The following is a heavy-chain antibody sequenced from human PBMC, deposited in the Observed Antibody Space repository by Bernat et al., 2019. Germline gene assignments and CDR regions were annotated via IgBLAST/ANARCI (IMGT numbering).Heavy chain of an antibody. J-gene: IGHJ6*02. Sequence: QVQLQESGPGLVKPSQTLFLTCTVSGCSISSGGYYSSWIPQHPGKGLEWIGYIYYSWSTYYNPSLKSRVTISVDTSKNQFSLKVSTETAADTAVYYCASETGNDILTDYSGGDYCGMDVWGQGTTVTVSS. D-gene: IGHD3-9*01. CDR3: ASETGNDILTDYSGGDYCGMDV. CDR2: IYYSWST. V-gene: IGHV4-31*03. CDR1: GCSISSGGYY.